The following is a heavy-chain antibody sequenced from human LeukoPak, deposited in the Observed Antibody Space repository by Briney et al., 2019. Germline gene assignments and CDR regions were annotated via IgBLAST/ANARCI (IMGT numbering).Heavy chain of an antibody. Sequence: PGGSLRLSCVASGFTASDYYMSWVRQPPGKGLEWVSLLYTDDTTIYADSMEGRFTISRDDSKNTIYLHMTTLRGEDTAVYYCARGGAFYWNPRYWGQGTLVTVSS. V-gene: IGHV3-53*01. CDR2: LYTDDTT. CDR3: ARGGAFYWNPRY. D-gene: IGHD1-1*01. CDR1: GFTASDYY. J-gene: IGHJ4*02.